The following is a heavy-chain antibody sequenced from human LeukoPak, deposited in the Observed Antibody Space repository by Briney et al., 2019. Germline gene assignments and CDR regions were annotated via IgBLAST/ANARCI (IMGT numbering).Heavy chain of an antibody. CDR2: ISAYNGNT. Sequence: ASVKVSCKASGYTFTSYGISWVRQASGQGLEWMGWISAYNGNTNYAQKLQGRVTMTTDTSTSTAYMELRSLRSDDTAVYYCARDKVVVPAAISYFEYDWFDPWGQGTLVTVSS. CDR1: GYTFTSYG. CDR3: ARDKVVVPAAISYFEYDWFDP. J-gene: IGHJ5*02. D-gene: IGHD2-2*01. V-gene: IGHV1-18*01.